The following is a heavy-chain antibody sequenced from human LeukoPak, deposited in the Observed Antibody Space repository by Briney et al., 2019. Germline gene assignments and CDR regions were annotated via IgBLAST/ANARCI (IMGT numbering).Heavy chain of an antibody. D-gene: IGHD3-10*01. CDR1: GFTFDDYA. J-gene: IGHJ4*02. CDR2: ISWNSGSI. V-gene: IGHV3-9*01. CDR3: AKDTRGGSGSHFDY. Sequence: PGRSLRLSCAASGFTFDDYAMHWVRQPPGKGLEWVSGISWNSGSIGYADSVKGRFTISRDNAKNSLYLQMNSLRAEDTALYYCAKDTRGGSGSHFDYWGQGTLVTVSS.